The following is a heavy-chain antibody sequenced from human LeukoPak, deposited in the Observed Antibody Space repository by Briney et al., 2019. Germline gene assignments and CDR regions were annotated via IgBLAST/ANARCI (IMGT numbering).Heavy chain of an antibody. CDR3: ARSGDYVSY. D-gene: IGHD2-21*02. V-gene: IGHV3-66*01. CDR2: IYSGGST. Sequence: GLEWVSVIYSGGSTYYADSVKGRFTISRDNSKNTLYLQMNSLRAEDTAVYYCARSGDYVSYWGQGTLVTVSS. J-gene: IGHJ4*02.